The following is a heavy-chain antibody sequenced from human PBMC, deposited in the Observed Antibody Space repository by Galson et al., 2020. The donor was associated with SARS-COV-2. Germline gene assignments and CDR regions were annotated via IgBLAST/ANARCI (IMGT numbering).Heavy chain of an antibody. CDR2: FDPEDGET. J-gene: IGHJ5*02. V-gene: IGHV1-24*01. Sequence: ASVKVSCKVSGYTLTELSMHWVRQAPGKGLEWMGGFDPEDGETIYAQKVQGRVTVTEDTSTDTAYMELSSLRSEDTALYYCVADLKFSRTPGGFDPWGQGTLVTVAA. CDR3: VADLKFSRTPGGFDP. D-gene: IGHD2-15*01. CDR1: GYTLTELS.